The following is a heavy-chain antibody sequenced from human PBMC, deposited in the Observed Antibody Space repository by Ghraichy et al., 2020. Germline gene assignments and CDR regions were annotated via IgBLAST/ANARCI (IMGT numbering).Heavy chain of an antibody. CDR2: FYYNGST. D-gene: IGHD6-13*01. V-gene: IGHV4-61*01. CDR3: ARTGYTSSWYRYFQH. Sequence: SQTLSLTCTVSGGSLSSGSYYWTWIRPPPGKGLGWIGYFYYNGSTHYNPPLKSRVTMSGDTSKNQFSLRLSSVAAADTAVYYCARTGYTSSWYRYFQHWGQGTLVTVSS. CDR1: GGSLSSGSYY. J-gene: IGHJ1*01.